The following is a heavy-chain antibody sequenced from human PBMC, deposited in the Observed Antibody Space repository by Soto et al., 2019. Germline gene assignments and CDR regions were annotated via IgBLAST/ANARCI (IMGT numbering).Heavy chain of an antibody. V-gene: IGHV1-8*01. CDR2: MNPNSGNT. J-gene: IGHJ4*02. CDR3: ARLWGCSSTSCYGQFDY. D-gene: IGHD2-2*01. Sequence: QVQLVQSGAEVKKPGASVKVSCKASGYTFTSYDINWVRQATGQGLEWMGWMNPNSGNTGYAQKFQGRVTMTRNTSISTAYMELSSLRSEDTAEYYCARLWGCSSTSCYGQFDYWGQGTLVTVSS. CDR1: GYTFTSYD.